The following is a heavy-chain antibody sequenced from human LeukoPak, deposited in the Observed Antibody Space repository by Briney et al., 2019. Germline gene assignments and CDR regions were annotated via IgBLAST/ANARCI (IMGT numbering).Heavy chain of an antibody. CDR3: ARVHEWELLWAFDT. CDR2: INPNSGGT. J-gene: IGHJ3*02. D-gene: IGHD1-26*01. CDR1: GYTFTGYY. Sequence: ASVKVSCKASGYTFTGYYMHWVRQAPGQGLEWMGWINPNSGGTNYAQKFQGRVTMTRDTSISTAYMELSRLRSDDTAVYYCARVHEWELLWAFDTWGQGTMVTVSS. V-gene: IGHV1-2*02.